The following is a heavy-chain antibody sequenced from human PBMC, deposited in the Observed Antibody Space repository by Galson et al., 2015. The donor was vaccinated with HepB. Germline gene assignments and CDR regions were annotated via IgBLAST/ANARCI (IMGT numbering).Heavy chain of an antibody. CDR1: GFTFTGYA. D-gene: IGHD6-13*01. V-gene: IGHV3-21*01. J-gene: IGHJ6*02. CDR3: AKRAQYSSTWGRTRFSSYFDMDV. CDR2: ISSGGSYI. Sequence: SLRLSCAASGFTFTGYAMNWVRQPPGRGLEWISSISSGGSYIYYADSVKGRFTISRDNSKNTLYLQMNSLRAEDTAVYYCAKRAQYSSTWGRTRFSSYFDMDVWGQGTTVTVSS.